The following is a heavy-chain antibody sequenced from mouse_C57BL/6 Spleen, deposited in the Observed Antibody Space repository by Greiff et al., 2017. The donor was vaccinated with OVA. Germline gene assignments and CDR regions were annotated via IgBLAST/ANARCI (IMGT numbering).Heavy chain of an antibody. Sequence: VQLQQSGPELVKPGASVKMSCKASGYTFTDYNMHWVKQSPGKSLEWIGSINPNNGGTSYKQKFKGKATLTVNKASSTAYMELRSLTSEDSAVYYCARSYYGSSWAYWGQGTLVTVSA. J-gene: IGHJ3*01. V-gene: IGHV1-22*01. CDR1: GYTFTDYN. CDR3: ARSYYGSSWAY. D-gene: IGHD1-1*01. CDR2: INPNNGGT.